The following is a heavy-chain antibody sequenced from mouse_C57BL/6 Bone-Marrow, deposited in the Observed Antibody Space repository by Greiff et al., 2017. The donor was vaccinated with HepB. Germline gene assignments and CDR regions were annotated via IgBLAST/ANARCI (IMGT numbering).Heavy chain of an antibody. Sequence: QVQLQQPGAELVKPGASVKLSCKASGYTFTSYWMQWVKQRPGQGLEWIGEIDPSDSYTNYNQKFKGKATLTVDTSSSTAYMQLSSLTSEDSAVYYCARTSSFAYGGQGTLVTVSA. CDR2: IDPSDSYT. CDR1: GYTFTSYW. J-gene: IGHJ3*01. V-gene: IGHV1-50*01. CDR3: ARTSSFAY.